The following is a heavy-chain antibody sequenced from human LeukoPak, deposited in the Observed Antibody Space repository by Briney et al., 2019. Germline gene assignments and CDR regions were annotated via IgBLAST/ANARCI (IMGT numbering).Heavy chain of an antibody. V-gene: IGHV4-39*07. J-gene: IGHJ6*03. D-gene: IGHD2-15*01. Sequence: SETLSLTCTVSGGSISSSSYYWGWIRQPPGKGLEWIGSIYYSGSTYYNPSLKSRVTISVDTSKNQFSLKLRSVTAADTAVYYCARRVDYYYYMDVWGKGTTVTVSS. CDR3: ARRVDYYYYMDV. CDR2: IYYSGST. CDR1: GGSISSSSYY.